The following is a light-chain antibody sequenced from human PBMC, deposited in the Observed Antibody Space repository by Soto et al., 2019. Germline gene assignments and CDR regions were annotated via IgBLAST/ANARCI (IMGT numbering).Light chain of an antibody. CDR2: GAS. J-gene: IGKJ2*01. CDR3: QQSNNWPYT. Sequence: EILMTQSPATLSVSPGERATLSCRASQSVSRNLAWYQQKPGQAPRLLFYGASTRATGIPARFSGSGSGTDFTLTISSLQSEDFAVYYCQQSNNWPYTFGQGTKLEI. V-gene: IGKV3-15*01. CDR1: QSVSRN.